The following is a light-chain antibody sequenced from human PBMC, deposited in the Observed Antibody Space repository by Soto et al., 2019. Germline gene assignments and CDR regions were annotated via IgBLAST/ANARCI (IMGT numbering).Light chain of an antibody. CDR1: QTVSSY. J-gene: IGKJ2*01. CDR2: DAT. Sequence: EIVLTXSPATLSLSXXXXATLSCRASQTVSSYLAWYQQKPGQAPRLLIYDATNRATGIPDRFSGSGSGTDFTLTISSLEPEDVAVYYCQQRYNWPPYTFGQGTKLEIK. CDR3: QQRYNWPPYT. V-gene: IGKV3-11*01.